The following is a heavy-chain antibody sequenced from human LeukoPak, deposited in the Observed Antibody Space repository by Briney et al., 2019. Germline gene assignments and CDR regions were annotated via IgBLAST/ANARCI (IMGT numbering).Heavy chain of an antibody. CDR2: IWYDGSDK. D-gene: IGHD6-6*01. CDR1: GVTFSTFG. Sequence: GGSLRLSCAASGVTFSTFGMHWGRQAPGKGLEWVAIIWYDGSDKYYADSVKGRFTVSRDNSKNTLHLQVNSLRAEDTAVCYCARDRGTTSSAGYYFDTWGQGALVTVSS. J-gene: IGHJ4*02. CDR3: ARDRGTTSSAGYYFDT. V-gene: IGHV3-33*01.